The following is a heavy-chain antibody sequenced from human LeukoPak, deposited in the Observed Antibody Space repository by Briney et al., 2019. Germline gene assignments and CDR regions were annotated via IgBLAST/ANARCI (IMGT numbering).Heavy chain of an antibody. J-gene: IGHJ5*02. CDR1: GFTFSSYG. V-gene: IGHV3-33*01. D-gene: IGHD3-22*01. Sequence: GRSLRLSCAASGFTFSSYGMHWVRQAPGKGLEWVAVIWYDGSNKYYADSVKGRFTISRDNSKHTLYLQMNSLRAEDTAVYYCARDRIRGYDSPPLFDPWGQGTLVTVSS. CDR3: ARDRIRGYDSPPLFDP. CDR2: IWYDGSNK.